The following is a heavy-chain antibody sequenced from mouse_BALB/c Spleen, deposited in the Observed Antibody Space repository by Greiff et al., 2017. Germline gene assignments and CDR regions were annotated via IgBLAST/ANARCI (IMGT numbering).Heavy chain of an antibody. Sequence: EVKVVESGGGLVQPGGSLRLSCATSGFTFTDYYMSWVRQPPGKALEWLGFIRNKANGYTTEYSASVKGRFTISRDNSQSILYLQMNTLRAEDSATYYCARDMDWDYWYFDVWGAGTTVTVSS. CDR3: ARDMDWDYWYFDV. D-gene: IGHD4-1*01. CDR1: GFTFTDYY. J-gene: IGHJ1*01. V-gene: IGHV7-3*02. CDR2: IRNKANGYTT.